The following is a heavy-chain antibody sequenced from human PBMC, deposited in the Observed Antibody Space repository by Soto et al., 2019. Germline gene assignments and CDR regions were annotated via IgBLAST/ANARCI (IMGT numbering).Heavy chain of an antibody. CDR1: LYTFTYYY. CDR3: ARDGRGGPINDFDI. J-gene: IGHJ3*02. CDR2: SNPNSGGT. D-gene: IGHD1-1*01. Sequence: SVKVSCKASLYTFTYYYMHWVRQAPGQGLEWMGWSNPNSGGTNYGQKFQGWVTMTRDTSISTAYMELSRLRSDDTAVYYCARDGRGGPINDFDIWGQGTMVTVSS. V-gene: IGHV1-2*04.